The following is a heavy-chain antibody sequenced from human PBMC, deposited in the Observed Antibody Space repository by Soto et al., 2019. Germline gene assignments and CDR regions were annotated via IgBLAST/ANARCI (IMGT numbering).Heavy chain of an antibody. Sequence: PGGSLRLSCAASGFTFSSYGMHWVRQAPGKGLEWVAVISYDGSNKYYADSVKGRFTISRDNSKNTLYLQMNSLRAEDTAVYYCAKDGPYYYDSSGYQPDYWGQGTLVTVSS. V-gene: IGHV3-30*18. CDR3: AKDGPYYYDSSGYQPDY. CDR1: GFTFSSYG. D-gene: IGHD3-22*01. CDR2: ISYDGSNK. J-gene: IGHJ4*02.